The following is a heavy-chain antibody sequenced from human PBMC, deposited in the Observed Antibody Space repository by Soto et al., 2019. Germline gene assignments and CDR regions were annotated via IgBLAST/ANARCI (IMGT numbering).Heavy chain of an antibody. CDR1: GFTFRSYD. CDR3: ARVIYGGWSTIKDDYYYAMDV. D-gene: IGHD5-12*01. J-gene: IGHJ6*02. CDR2: IRGGSSRI. V-gene: IGHV3-48*02. Sequence: PGGSLRLSCAASGFTFRSYDMNWVRQAPGKGLEWVSYIRGGSSRIFYADSVKGRFTISRDNAKNALYLQMNSLRDEDTGVYYCARVIYGGWSTIKDDYYYAMDVWCQGTTVTVSS.